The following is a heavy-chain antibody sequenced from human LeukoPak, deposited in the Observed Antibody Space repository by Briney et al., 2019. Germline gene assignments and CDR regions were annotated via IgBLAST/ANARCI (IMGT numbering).Heavy chain of an antibody. CDR3: ARDEIGAAGTGGGDYFDY. J-gene: IGHJ4*02. Sequence: GGSLRLSCAASGFSFSSYSMNWVRQAPGKGLEWVSSINSSRSYIYYADSVKGRFTISRDNAKNSLYLQMNSLRAEDTAVYYCARDEIGAAGTGGGDYFDYWGQGTLVTVSS. CDR1: GFSFSSYS. CDR2: INSSRSYI. D-gene: IGHD6-13*01. V-gene: IGHV3-21*01.